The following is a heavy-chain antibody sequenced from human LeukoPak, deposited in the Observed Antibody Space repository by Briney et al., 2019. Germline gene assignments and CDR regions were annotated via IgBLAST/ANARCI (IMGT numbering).Heavy chain of an antibody. Sequence: SETLSLTRTVSGGSISNYYWSWIRQPARERLEWIGRIYSSGSTNYNPSPKSRVTMSVDTSKNQFSLKLSSVTAADTAVYYCARDHYDSRGYYYVGDYWGQGTLVTVSS. CDR1: GGSISNYY. D-gene: IGHD3-22*01. J-gene: IGHJ4*02. CDR3: ARDHYDSRGYYYVGDY. CDR2: IYSSGST. V-gene: IGHV4-4*07.